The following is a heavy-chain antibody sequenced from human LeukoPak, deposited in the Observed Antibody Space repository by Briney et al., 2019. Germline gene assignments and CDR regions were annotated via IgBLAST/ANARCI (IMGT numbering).Heavy chain of an antibody. CDR3: ARDSYYSSGRADGVDI. Sequence: GGSLRLSCVVSGFTFNTYSMNWVRQAPGKGLEWVSSISSSSVYIHYADSVKGRFTISRDNAKKSLYLQMNSLRAEDTALYYCARDSYYSSGRADGVDIWGLGTMVTVSS. CDR2: ISSSSVYI. V-gene: IGHV3-21*01. J-gene: IGHJ3*02. CDR1: GFTFNTYS. D-gene: IGHD3-10*01.